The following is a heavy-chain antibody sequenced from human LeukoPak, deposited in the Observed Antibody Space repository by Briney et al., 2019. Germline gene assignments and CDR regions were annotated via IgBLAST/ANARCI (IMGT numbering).Heavy chain of an antibody. CDR1: GGSIRGYY. CDR2: IYCSGNT. J-gene: IGHJ4*02. Sequence: SETLSLTCNVSGGSIRGYYWSWIRQPPGKGLEWIGSIYCSGNTYYNASLKSQVSISIDTSKNQFSLKLSSVTAADTAVYYCARLLRGLYYFDYWGQGTLVTVSS. CDR3: ARLLRGLYYFDY. V-gene: IGHV4-59*04. D-gene: IGHD2-21*01.